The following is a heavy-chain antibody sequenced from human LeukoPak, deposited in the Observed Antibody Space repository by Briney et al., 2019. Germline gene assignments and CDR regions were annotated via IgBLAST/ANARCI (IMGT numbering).Heavy chain of an antibody. CDR3: ARLNGNYYRFDY. V-gene: IGHV4-39*01. J-gene: IGHJ4*02. D-gene: IGHD1-26*01. Sequence: SETLSLTCAVSGGSISSSNYYWGWIRQPPGEGLEWIVTIYYGGSTYYNPSLKSRVTISVDTSRNQFSLKLSSVTAADPAVYYCARLNGNYYRFDYWGQGILVTVSS. CDR2: IYYGGST. CDR1: GGSISSSNYY.